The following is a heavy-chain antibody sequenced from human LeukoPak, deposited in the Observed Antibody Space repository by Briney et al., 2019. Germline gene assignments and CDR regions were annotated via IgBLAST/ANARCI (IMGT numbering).Heavy chain of an antibody. CDR1: GGSNSSYY. CDR3: ARETGSSRWFDP. CDR2: IYTSGST. V-gene: IGHV4-4*07. D-gene: IGHD1-26*01. J-gene: IGHJ5*02. Sequence: PSETLSLTCTVSGGSNSSYYWSWTRQAAGKGLEWIGRIYTSGSTNYNPSLKSRVTMSVDMSKNQFSLNLTSVTAADTAVYYCARETGSSRWFDPWGQGTLVTVSS.